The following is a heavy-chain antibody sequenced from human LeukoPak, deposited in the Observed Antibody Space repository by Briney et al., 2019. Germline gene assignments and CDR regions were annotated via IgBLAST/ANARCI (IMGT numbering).Heavy chain of an antibody. CDR3: ARSAIDAFDI. CDR2: IYNSGST. Sequence: KPSETLSLTCTVSGGSISRYYWSWTRQPPGKGLECLGYIYNSGSTNYSPSHKSRVNISVATSKNQFSLKLSSVTAADTAVYYCARSAIDAFDIWGQGTMVTVSS. V-gene: IGHV4-59*08. D-gene: IGHD6-25*01. J-gene: IGHJ3*02. CDR1: GGSISRYY.